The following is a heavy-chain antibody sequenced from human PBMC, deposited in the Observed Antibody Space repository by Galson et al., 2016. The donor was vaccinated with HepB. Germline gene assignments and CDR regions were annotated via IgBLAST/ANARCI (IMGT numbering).Heavy chain of an antibody. CDR2: IGFSGTYT. Sequence: SLRLSCAASGFTFSDSYMTWVRQAPGKGLEWVSFIGFSGTYTEYADSVKGRFTISRDNGNNSLYLLMTSRGVEDTAVYFRARVRSGGFGSHWGQGPPVTVSS. CDR3: ARVRSGGFGSH. D-gene: IGHD3-10*01. V-gene: IGHV3-11*03. CDR1: GFTFSDSY. J-gene: IGHJ4*02.